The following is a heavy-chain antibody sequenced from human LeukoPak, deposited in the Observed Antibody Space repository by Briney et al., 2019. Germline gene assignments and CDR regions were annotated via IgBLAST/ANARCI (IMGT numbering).Heavy chain of an antibody. CDR1: GFTFSSYG. CDR2: IKQDGSEK. V-gene: IGHV3-7*03. Sequence: GSLRLSCAASGFTFSSYGMSWVRQAPGKGLEWVSIIKQDGSEKYYVDSVKGRFTISRDNAEKSLYLQMNSLRAEDTAVYYCATSRTSDYWGQGTLVTVSS. J-gene: IGHJ4*02. CDR3: ATSRTSDY. D-gene: IGHD1-14*01.